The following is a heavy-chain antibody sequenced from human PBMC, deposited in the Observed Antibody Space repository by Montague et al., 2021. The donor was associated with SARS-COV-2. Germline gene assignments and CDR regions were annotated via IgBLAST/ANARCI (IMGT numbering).Heavy chain of an antibody. CDR3: ARDRGVQYQLQMPFYFDY. Sequence: SETLSLTCAVYGGSFSGYYWSWIRQPPGKGLEWIGEIHHSGSTNYNPSLKSRVTISVDTSKNQFSLRLSSVTAADTAAYYCARDRGVQYQLQMPFYFDYWGQGTLVTVSS. J-gene: IGHJ4*02. CDR1: GGSFSGYY. V-gene: IGHV4-34*01. D-gene: IGHD2-2*01. CDR2: IHHSGST.